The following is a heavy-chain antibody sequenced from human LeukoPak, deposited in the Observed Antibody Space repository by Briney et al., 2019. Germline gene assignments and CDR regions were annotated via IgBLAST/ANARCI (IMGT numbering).Heavy chain of an antibody. CDR3: AKGSTVTTSSGMDV. CDR1: GFTFSSDW. J-gene: IGHJ6*02. CDR2: IKEDGSEK. D-gene: IGHD4-17*01. V-gene: IGHV3-7*03. Sequence: GGSLRLSCAVSGFTFSSDWMSWVRQAPGKGLEWVANIKEDGSEKHYVDSVRGRFTISRDNAKNSLYLQMNSLRAEDTALYYCAKGSTVTTSSGMDVWGQGTTVIVSS.